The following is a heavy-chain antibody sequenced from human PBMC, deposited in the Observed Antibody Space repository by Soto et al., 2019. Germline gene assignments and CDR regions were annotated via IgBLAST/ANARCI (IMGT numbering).Heavy chain of an antibody. CDR1: GGTFSIYT. D-gene: IGHD3-22*01. V-gene: IGHV1-69*01. CDR3: ARVVGRDNNEDYYDSSGYLDY. CDR2: IIPIFGTA. J-gene: IGHJ4*02. Sequence: KVSCKGSGGTFSIYTFSWVGQAPGQGLEWMGGIIPIFGTANYAQKFQGRVTITADESTSTAYMELSSLRSEDTAVYYCARVVGRDNNEDYYDSSGYLDYWGQGTLVTVPQ.